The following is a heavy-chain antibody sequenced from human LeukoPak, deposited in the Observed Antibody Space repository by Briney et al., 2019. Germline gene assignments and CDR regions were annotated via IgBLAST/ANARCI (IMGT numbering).Heavy chain of an antibody. J-gene: IGHJ4*02. CDR1: GYIFTNSW. CDR3: ARLVGATRDY. CDR2: IYPGDSDT. Sequence: GDSLKISCKASGYIFTNSWIGWVRQMPGRGLEWMGVIYPGDSDTRVSPSFQGQVTISADKSISTAYLQWGGLKASDTAMYYCARLVGATRDYWGQGTLVTVSA. D-gene: IGHD1-26*01. V-gene: IGHV5-51*01.